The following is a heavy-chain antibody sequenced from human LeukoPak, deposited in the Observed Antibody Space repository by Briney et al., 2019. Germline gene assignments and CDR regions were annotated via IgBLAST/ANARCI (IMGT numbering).Heavy chain of an antibody. D-gene: IGHD5-18*01. CDR1: GFTFSSYW. V-gene: IGHV3-7*01. Sequence: GGSLRLSCAASGFTFSSYWMSWVRQAPGKGLEWVANIRQDGGEKYYVDSVKGRFTISRDNAKNSLYLQMNSLRAEDTAVYYCARSRVQLWFAAFDIRGQGTMVTVSS. CDR3: ARSRVQLWFAAFDI. J-gene: IGHJ3*02. CDR2: IRQDGGEK.